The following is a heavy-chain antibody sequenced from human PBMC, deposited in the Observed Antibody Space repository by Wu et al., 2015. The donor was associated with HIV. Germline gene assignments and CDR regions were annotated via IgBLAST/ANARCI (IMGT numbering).Heavy chain of an antibody. D-gene: IGHD6-19*01. CDR1: GYTFSNYG. Sequence: QVHLVQSGPEVKKPGASVKVSCKTSGYTFSNYGISWVRQAPGQGLEWMGGIIPSFATAHYAQNFQGRVTITTDESTNTAYMELSSLRSEDAAVYYCATDGDYISGSVYWGQGTLVTVSS. CDR2: IIPSFATA. CDR3: ATDGDYISGSVY. V-gene: IGHV1-69*05. J-gene: IGHJ4*02.